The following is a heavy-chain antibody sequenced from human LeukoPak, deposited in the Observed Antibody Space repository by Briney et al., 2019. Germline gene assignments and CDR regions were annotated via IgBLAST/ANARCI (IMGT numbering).Heavy chain of an antibody. D-gene: IGHD3-22*01. Sequence: PGGSLRLSCAASGFTFSSYEMNWVRQAPGKGLEWVSYISSSGSTIYYADSVKGRFTISRDNAKNSLYLQMNSLRAEDTAVYYCASNYDSSGYYYYYYMDVWGKGTTVTVSS. CDR2: ISSSGSTI. CDR3: ASNYDSSGYYYYYYMDV. V-gene: IGHV3-48*03. CDR1: GFTFSSYE. J-gene: IGHJ6*03.